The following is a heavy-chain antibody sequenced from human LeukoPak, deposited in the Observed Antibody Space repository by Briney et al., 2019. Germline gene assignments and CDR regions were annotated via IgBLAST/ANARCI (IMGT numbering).Heavy chain of an antibody. J-gene: IGHJ4*02. Sequence: PSETLSLTCTVSGGSISSSNYYWGWIRQPPGKGLEWIGSIYYSGSTYYNPSLKSRVTISVDTSKNQFSLKLSSVTAADTAVYYCARGKGDYGGYYFDYWGQGTLVTVSS. V-gene: IGHV4-39*01. CDR1: GGSISSSNYY. D-gene: IGHD4-23*01. CDR2: IYYSGST. CDR3: ARGKGDYGGYYFDY.